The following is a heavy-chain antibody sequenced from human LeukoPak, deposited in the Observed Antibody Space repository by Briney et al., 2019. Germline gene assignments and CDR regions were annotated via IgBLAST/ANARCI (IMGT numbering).Heavy chain of an antibody. CDR2: IYTSGST. V-gene: IGHV4-4*07. Sequence: PSETLSLTCTVSGGSISSYYWSWIRQPAGKGLEWIGRIYTSGSTNYNPSLKSRVTMSVDTSKNQFSLKLSSVTAADTAVYYCARGALVGSGTQYFQHWGQGTLVTVSS. D-gene: IGHD3-10*01. J-gene: IGHJ1*01. CDR1: GGSISSYY. CDR3: ARGALVGSGTQYFQH.